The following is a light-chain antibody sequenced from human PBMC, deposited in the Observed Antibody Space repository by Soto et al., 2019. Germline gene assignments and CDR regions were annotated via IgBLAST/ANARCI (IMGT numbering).Light chain of an antibody. CDR1: QSVSSY. J-gene: IGKJ4*01. CDR2: DAS. V-gene: IGKV3-11*01. CDR3: QQRSNWPPLT. Sequence: EIVLTQSPATLSLSPGERATLSCRASQSVSSYLAWYQQKPGQAPRLLIYDASNRATGIPARFSGSGSGTDFTLTISSLEPEDFPVYYCQQRSNWPPLTFGEGNKVEIK.